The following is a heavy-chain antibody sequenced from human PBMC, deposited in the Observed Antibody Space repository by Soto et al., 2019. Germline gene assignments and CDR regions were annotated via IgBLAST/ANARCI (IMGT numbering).Heavy chain of an antibody. V-gene: IGHV4-31*03. J-gene: IGHJ2*01. Sequence: QVQLQESGPGLVKPSQTLSLTCTVSGGSISSGGYYWSWIRQHPGKGPEWIGYIYYSGSTYYNPSLKSRVTISVDTSKNQFSLKLSSVTAADTAVYYCARVVLTGYYRGWYFDLWGRGTLVTVSS. CDR2: IYYSGST. CDR3: ARVVLTGYYRGWYFDL. CDR1: GGSISSGGYY. D-gene: IGHD3-9*01.